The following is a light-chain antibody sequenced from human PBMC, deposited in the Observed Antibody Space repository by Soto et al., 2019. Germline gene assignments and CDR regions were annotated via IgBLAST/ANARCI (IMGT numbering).Light chain of an antibody. Sequence: DIQMTQSPSSLSASVGERVTITCRASQSISSYLNWYQQKPGKAPKLLIYAASTLQSGVPSGFSGSGSGTDFTLTITSLQTEDCATYYCQQSYTTPWTFGQGTKVAIK. CDR3: QQSYTTPWT. CDR2: AAS. V-gene: IGKV1-39*01. J-gene: IGKJ1*01. CDR1: QSISSY.